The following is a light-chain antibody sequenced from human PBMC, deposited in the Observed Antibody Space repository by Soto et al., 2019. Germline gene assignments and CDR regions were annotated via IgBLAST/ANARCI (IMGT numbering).Light chain of an antibody. J-gene: IGLJ1*01. CDR2: DVT. Sequence: QSALTQPASVSGSPGQSITISCTGTSSDVGSYNYVSWYRQHPGKAPELLIYDVTHRPAGVSSRFSGSKSDNTASLTISCRQAEDEADYYCSSYTDTTTPYVFGSGTKLTVL. CDR1: SSDVGSYNY. CDR3: SSYTDTTTPYV. V-gene: IGLV2-14*03.